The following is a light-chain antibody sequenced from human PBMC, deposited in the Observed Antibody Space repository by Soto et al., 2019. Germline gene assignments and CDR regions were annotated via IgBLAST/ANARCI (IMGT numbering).Light chain of an antibody. CDR2: AAS. J-gene: IGKJ2*01. V-gene: IGKV1-39*01. CDR1: QTVQNY. Sequence: DIQMTQSPPSLSASVGDTVTITCRASQTVQNYVNWYQQKPGKAPKLLIFAASTLQSGVPSRFSGSGSGTDFSLTISSLQTEDFGTYYCQQSKGAPPHTFGQGTKLEIK. CDR3: QQSKGAPPHT.